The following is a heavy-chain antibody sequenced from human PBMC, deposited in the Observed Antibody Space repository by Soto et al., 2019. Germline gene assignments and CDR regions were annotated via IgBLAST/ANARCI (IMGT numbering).Heavy chain of an antibody. D-gene: IGHD6-6*01. CDR3: ARVVAARRGDTFAMDV. CDR2: ISTYNGHT. J-gene: IGHJ6*02. Sequence: QVQLVQCGGEVKNPGASVNVSCKASGYTFTNYGINWVRQAPGQALEWMGWISTYNGHTNSPQKLQGRVTMTRDISTSTAYMELRSLSSYDTAVYYCARVVAARRGDTFAMDVWGQGTTVTVSS. CDR1: GYTFTNYG. V-gene: IGHV1-18*01.